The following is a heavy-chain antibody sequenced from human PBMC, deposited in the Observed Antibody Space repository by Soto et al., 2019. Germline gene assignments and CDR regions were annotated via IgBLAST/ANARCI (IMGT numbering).Heavy chain of an antibody. Sequence: SVKVSCKASGGTFSSYAISWVRQAPGQGLEWMGGIIPIFGTANYAQKFQGRVTITADEATSTGYMELSSLRSEDTAVYYCARLRVMVRGPTHSYHYRMDVWGQGTTVTVSS. CDR2: IIPIFGTA. J-gene: IGHJ6*02. CDR3: ARLRVMVRGPTHSYHYRMDV. V-gene: IGHV1-69*13. D-gene: IGHD3-10*01. CDR1: GGTFSSYA.